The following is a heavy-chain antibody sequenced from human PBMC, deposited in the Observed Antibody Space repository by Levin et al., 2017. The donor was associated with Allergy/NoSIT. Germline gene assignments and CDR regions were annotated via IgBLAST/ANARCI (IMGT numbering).Heavy chain of an antibody. J-gene: IGHJ5*02. CDR1: GYTFTSYG. CDR3: ARDSQDSSSWYTPSWFDP. Sequence: ASVKVSCKASGYTFTSYGISWVRQAPGQGLEWMGWISGYNGNTKYAQKFQGRVTMTTDTSTSTAYMELRSLRSDDTAVYHCARDSQDSSSWYTPSWFDPWGQGTLVTVSS. D-gene: IGHD6-13*01. CDR2: ISGYNGNT. V-gene: IGHV1-18*01.